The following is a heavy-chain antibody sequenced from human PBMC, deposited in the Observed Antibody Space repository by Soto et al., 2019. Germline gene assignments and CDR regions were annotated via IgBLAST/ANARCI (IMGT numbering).Heavy chain of an antibody. D-gene: IGHD6-13*01. CDR2: ISAFNDYT. J-gene: IGHJ3*01. Sequence: QAPLVQSGGEVKRPGASVKVSCKASGYTFNNYGFNWVRQAPGQGLEWMGRISAFNDYTNLAQKFQGRVTLTTDASTNTAYMELQILRSDDTAMYYCAPGRGVVIPAGTPDAFDVWGQGTKVTVSS. CDR1: GYTFNNYG. V-gene: IGHV1-18*01. CDR3: APGRGVVIPAGTPDAFDV.